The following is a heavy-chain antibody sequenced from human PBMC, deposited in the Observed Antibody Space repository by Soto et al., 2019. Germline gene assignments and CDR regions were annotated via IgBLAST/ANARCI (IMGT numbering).Heavy chain of an antibody. CDR1: RGSFSGFY. D-gene: IGHD5-18*01. CDR2: INHSGST. CDR3: ARGRGYVYGNNFYGMDV. Sequence: QVQLQQRGAGLLKPSETLALTCGVYRGSFSGFYWTWIRQTPGKGLEWIGEINHSGSTNYNPSFKNRVTISVDRSTYYFSLKMTSVTAADAAVYYCARGRGYVYGNNFYGMDVWGQGTTVTVSS. V-gene: IGHV4-34*01. J-gene: IGHJ6*02.